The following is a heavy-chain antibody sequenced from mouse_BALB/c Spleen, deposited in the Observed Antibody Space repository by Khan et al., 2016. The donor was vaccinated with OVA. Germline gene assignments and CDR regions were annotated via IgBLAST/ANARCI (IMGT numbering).Heavy chain of an antibody. CDR1: GYTFTSYW. CDR3: AASILFYYSMDY. D-gene: IGHD6-1*01. V-gene: IGHV1-7*01. J-gene: IGHJ4*01. CDR2: INPSTGYT. Sequence: QVQLQQSGAELAKPGASVKMPCKASGYTFTSYWMHWVKQRPGQGLEWIGYINPSTGYTEYNQKFKDKATLTTDKSSSTAYMQLSSLTSEDSAVXYCAASILFYYSMDYWGQGTSVTVSS.